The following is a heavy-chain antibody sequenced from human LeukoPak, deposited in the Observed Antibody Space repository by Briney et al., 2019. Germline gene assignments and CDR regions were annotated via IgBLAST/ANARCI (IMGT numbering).Heavy chain of an antibody. D-gene: IGHD2-2*01. CDR1: GYTFTGYY. V-gene: IGHV1-2*02. CDR2: INPNSGGT. CDR3: ARDASSDKYCSSTSCYANWFDP. Sequence: GASVKVSCKASGYTFTGYYMHWVRQAPGQGLEWMGWINPNSGGTNYAQKFQGRVTMTRDTSISTAYMELSRLRSDDTAVYYCARDASSDKYCSSTSCYANWFDPWGQGTLVTVSS. J-gene: IGHJ5*02.